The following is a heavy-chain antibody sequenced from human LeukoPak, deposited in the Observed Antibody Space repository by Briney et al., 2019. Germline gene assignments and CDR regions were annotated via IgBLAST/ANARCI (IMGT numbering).Heavy chain of an antibody. CDR3: ARASRQHSSSWCPTPSSWFDP. J-gene: IGHJ5*02. V-gene: IGHV4-34*01. CDR1: GGSFSGYY. CDR2: INHSGST. Sequence: SETLSLTCAVYGGSFSGYYWSWIRQPPGKGLEWIGEINHSGSTNYNPSLKSRVTISVDTSKNQFSLKLSSVTAADTAVYYCARASRQHSSSWCPTPSSWFDPWGQGTLVTVSS. D-gene: IGHD6-13*01.